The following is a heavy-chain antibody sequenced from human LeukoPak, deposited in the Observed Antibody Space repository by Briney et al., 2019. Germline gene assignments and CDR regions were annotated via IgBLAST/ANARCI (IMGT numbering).Heavy chain of an antibody. V-gene: IGHV4-31*03. CDR3: ARNGYTYGLDY. D-gene: IGHD5-18*01. J-gene: IGHJ4*02. CDR1: GGSISSGGYY. Sequence: PSQTLCLTCTVSGGSISSGGYYWSWIRQHPGKGLEWIGYIYYSGSTYYNPSLKSRVTISVDTSKNQFSLKLSSVTAADTAVYYCARNGYTYGLDYWGQGTLVTVSS. CDR2: IYYSGST.